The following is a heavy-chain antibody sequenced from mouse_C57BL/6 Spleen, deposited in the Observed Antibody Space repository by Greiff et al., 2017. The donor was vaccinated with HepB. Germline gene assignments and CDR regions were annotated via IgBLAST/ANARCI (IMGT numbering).Heavy chain of an antibody. CDR2: IYPGSGST. CDR1: GYTFTSYW. Sequence: QVHVKQPGAELVKPGASVKMSCKASGYTFTSYWITWVKQRPGQGLEWIGDIYPGSGSTNYNEKFKSKATLTVDTSSSTAYMQLSSLTSEDSAVYYCASERERKNAYWGQGTLVTVSA. CDR3: ASERERKNAY. J-gene: IGHJ3*01. V-gene: IGHV1-55*01.